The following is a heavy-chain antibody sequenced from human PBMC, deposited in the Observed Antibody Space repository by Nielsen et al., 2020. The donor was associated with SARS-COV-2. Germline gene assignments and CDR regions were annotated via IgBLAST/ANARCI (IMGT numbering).Heavy chain of an antibody. CDR1: GYTFTSYD. CDR3: ARDGSGSYYYGMDV. V-gene: IGHV1-8*01. J-gene: IGHJ6*02. CDR2: MNPNSGNT. D-gene: IGHD3-10*01. Sequence: ASVKVSCKASGYTFTSYDINWVRQATGQGLEWMGWMNPNSGNTGYAQKFQGRVTMTRNTSISTAYMELSSLRSEDTAVYYCARDGSGSYYYGMDVWGQGTTVTVSS.